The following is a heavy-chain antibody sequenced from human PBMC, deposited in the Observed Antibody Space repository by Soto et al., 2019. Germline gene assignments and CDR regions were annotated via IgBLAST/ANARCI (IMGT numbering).Heavy chain of an antibody. J-gene: IGHJ4*02. CDR3: AKGSTTYSSSSAAY. CDR1: GFTFSSCA. Sequence: GGSLRLSCSASGFTFSSCAMSWVRQAPGKGLEWVSTISGSGGRTYYSDSVKGRFTISRDNSKNTLFLQMDSLRVEDTAVYYCAKGSTTYSSSSAAYWGQGTLVTVSS. V-gene: IGHV3-23*01. CDR2: ISGSGGRT. D-gene: IGHD6-6*01.